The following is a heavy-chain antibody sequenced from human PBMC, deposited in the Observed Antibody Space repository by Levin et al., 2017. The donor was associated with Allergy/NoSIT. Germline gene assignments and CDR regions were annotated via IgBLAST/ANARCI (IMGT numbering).Heavy chain of an antibody. CDR2: IYVTGST. J-gene: IGHJ6*03. CDR1: GASISRGFYY. V-gene: IGHV4-61*02. CDR3: ARDVEGFRGYKPYCYVDV. D-gene: IGHD5-24*01. Sequence: SETLSLTCSVSGASISRGFYYWSWIRQPAGEGLEWIGRIYVTGSTTYSPSLKSRVTISLDRSKDQVSLKINSVTAADTAVYYCARDVEGFRGYKPYCYVDVWGKGTTVTVSS.